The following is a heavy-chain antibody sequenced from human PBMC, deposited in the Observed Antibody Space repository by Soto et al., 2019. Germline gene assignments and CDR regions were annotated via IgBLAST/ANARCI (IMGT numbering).Heavy chain of an antibody. CDR3: AKALRSPYDSSGYYYINFDY. V-gene: IGHV1-69*13. Sequence: GASVKVSCKASGGTFSSYAISWVRQAPGQGLEWMGGIIPIFGTANYAQKFQGRVTITADESTSTAYMELSSLRSEDTAVYYCAKALRSPYDSSGYYYINFDYWGQGTLVTVSS. CDR1: GGTFSSYA. J-gene: IGHJ4*02. CDR2: IIPIFGTA. D-gene: IGHD3-22*01.